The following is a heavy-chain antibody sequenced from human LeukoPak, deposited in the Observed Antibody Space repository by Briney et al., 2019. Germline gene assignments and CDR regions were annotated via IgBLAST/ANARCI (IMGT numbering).Heavy chain of an antibody. CDR3: TRGGGAYCGSDCYQNFDY. J-gene: IGHJ4*02. D-gene: IGHD2-21*02. Sequence: GGSLRLSCAASGFTVSTNYMSWVRQAPGKGLEWVSVIYAGGNTYYADSVKGRVTISRDNSQNALYLQMNSVRDEDTAVYYCTRGGGAYCGSDCYQNFDYWGQGILVTVSS. V-gene: IGHV3-66*02. CDR1: GFTVSTNY. CDR2: IYAGGNT.